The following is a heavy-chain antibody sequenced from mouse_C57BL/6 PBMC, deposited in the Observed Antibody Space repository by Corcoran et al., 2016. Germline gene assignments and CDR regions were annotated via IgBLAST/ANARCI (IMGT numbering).Heavy chain of an antibody. D-gene: IGHD2-4*01. Sequence: DVQLQESGPGLVKPSQSLSLTCSVTGYSITSGYYWNWIRQFPGNKLEWMGYISYDGSNNYNPSLKNRISITRDTSKNQFFLKLNSVTTEDTATYYCAREKDYDGGFAYWGQGTLVTVSA. J-gene: IGHJ3*01. CDR2: ISYDGSN. CDR3: AREKDYDGGFAY. V-gene: IGHV3-6*01. CDR1: GYSITSGYY.